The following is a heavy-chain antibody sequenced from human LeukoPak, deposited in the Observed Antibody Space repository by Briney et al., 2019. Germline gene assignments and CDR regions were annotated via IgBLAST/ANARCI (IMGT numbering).Heavy chain of an antibody. CDR1: GGSISSYY. CDR2: IYYSGST. J-gene: IGHJ4*02. D-gene: IGHD6-13*01. V-gene: IGHV4-59*08. CDR3: ARGGEQLVGPLDY. Sequence: SETLSLTCTVSGGSISSYYWSWIRQPPGKGLEWIGYIYYSGSTNYNPSLKSRVTISVDTSKNQFSLKLSSVTAADTAVYYCARGGEQLVGPLDYWGQGILVTVSS.